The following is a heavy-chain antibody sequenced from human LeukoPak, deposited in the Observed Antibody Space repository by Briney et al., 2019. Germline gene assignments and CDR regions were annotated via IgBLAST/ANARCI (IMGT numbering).Heavy chain of an antibody. Sequence: PGGSLRLSCAGSGFTFRFYAMTWVRQAPGKGLEWVSGISGDASVSKDADSVKGRFNISRDNSKNTLYLQLNSLRVEDTATYYCAKAYSSSLYGDAFHIWGQGTMVTVSP. CDR2: ISGDASVS. V-gene: IGHV3-23*01. CDR1: GFTFRFYA. CDR3: AKAYSSSLYGDAFHI. D-gene: IGHD6-13*01. J-gene: IGHJ3*02.